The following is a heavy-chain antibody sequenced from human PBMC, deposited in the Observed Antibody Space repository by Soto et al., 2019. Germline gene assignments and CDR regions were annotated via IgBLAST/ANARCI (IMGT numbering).Heavy chain of an antibody. Sequence: PGESLKISCKGSGYSFTSYWIGWVRQMPGKGLEWMGIIYPGDSDARYSPSFQGQVTISADKSISTAYLQWSSLKASDTAMYYCARPPYYYGSDPYYYYGMDVWGQGTTVTVSS. J-gene: IGHJ6*02. V-gene: IGHV5-51*01. CDR2: IYPGDSDA. CDR1: GYSFTSYW. D-gene: IGHD3-10*01. CDR3: ARPPYYYGSDPYYYYGMDV.